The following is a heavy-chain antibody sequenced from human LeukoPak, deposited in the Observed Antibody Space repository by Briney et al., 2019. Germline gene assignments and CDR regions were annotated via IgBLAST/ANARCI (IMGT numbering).Heavy chain of an antibody. CDR1: GYTFTGYY. J-gene: IGHJ5*02. V-gene: IGHV1-2*02. CDR2: INLNSGGT. CDR3: ARVGYQLRTYWFDP. D-gene: IGHD2-2*01. Sequence: ASVKVSCKASGYTFTGYYMHWVRQAPGQGLEWMGWINLNSGGTNYAQKFQGRVTMTRDTSISTACMELSRLRSDDTAVYYCARVGYQLRTYWFDPWGQGTLVTVSS.